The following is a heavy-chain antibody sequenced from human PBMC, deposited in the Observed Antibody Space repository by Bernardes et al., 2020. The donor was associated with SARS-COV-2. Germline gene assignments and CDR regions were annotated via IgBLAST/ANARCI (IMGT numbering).Heavy chain of an antibody. Sequence: GGSLRLSCAASGFTFSSYGMHWVRQAPGKGLEWVAVISYDGSNKYYADSVKGRFTISRDNSKNTLYLQMNSLRAEDTAVYYCAKTISPHLPPWYGMDAWGQGTTVTVSS. CDR2: ISYDGSNK. V-gene: IGHV3-30*18. CDR1: GFTFSSYG. J-gene: IGHJ6*02. CDR3: AKTISPHLPPWYGMDA.